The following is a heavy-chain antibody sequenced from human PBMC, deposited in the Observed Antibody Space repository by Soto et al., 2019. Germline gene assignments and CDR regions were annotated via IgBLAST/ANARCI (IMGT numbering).Heavy chain of an antibody. J-gene: IGHJ4*02. CDR1: GYTFINYH. CDR2: INTYNGMT. V-gene: IGHV1-18*01. Sequence: QVQLVQSGGEVKKPGASVTVSCKASGYTFINYHITWVRQAPGQGLEWMAWINTYNGMTDYAQRFQGRVTMTRDTSRSTAYMEMRNLGSDDTAVYFCANSPRGEMATDWGQGTLVTVSS. D-gene: IGHD5-12*01. CDR3: ANSPRGEMATD.